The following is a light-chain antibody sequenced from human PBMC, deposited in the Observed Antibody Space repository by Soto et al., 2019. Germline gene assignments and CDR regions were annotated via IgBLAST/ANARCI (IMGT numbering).Light chain of an antibody. CDR3: QQYDKWPRT. CDR2: GAS. J-gene: IGKJ1*01. CDR1: QSVSSSY. Sequence: EIVLTQSPGTLSLSPGERATLSFSSSQSVSSSYLAWYQHKPGQSPRLLIYGASARATGIPARFSGGGSGAEYTLTISSLQSEDFAAYYCQQYDKWPRTFGQGTKVDIK. V-gene: IGKV3-15*01.